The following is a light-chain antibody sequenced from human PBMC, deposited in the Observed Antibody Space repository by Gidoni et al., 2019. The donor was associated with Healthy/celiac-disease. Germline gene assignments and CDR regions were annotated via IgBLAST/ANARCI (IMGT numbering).Light chain of an antibody. J-gene: IGKJ3*01. Sequence: DIVMTQSPDSLAVSLGERATSNCKSSQSVLYSSNNKNYLAWYQQKPGPPPKLLIYWASTRESGVPDRFSGSGSGTDFTLTISSLQAEDVAVYYCQQYYSTPFTFGPGTKVDIK. CDR3: QQYYSTPFT. V-gene: IGKV4-1*01. CDR2: WAS. CDR1: QSVLYSSNNKNY.